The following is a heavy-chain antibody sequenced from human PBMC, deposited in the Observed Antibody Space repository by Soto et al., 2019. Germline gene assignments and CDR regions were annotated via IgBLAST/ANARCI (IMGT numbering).Heavy chain of an antibody. D-gene: IGHD1-20*01. CDR3: ARFGIRVHGMDV. CDR1: GFTFSSYA. J-gene: IGHJ6*02. CDR2: ISYDGSNK. Sequence: PGGSLRLSCAASGFTFSSYAMHWVRQAPGKGLEWVAVISYDGSNKYYADSVKGRFTISRDNSKNTLYLQMNSLRAEDTAVYYCARFGIRVHGMDVWGQGTTVTVSS. V-gene: IGHV3-30*14.